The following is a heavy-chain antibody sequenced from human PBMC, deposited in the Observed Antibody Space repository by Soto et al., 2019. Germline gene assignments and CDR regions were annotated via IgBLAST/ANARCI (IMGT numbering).Heavy chain of an antibody. CDR2: MNPNSGNT. D-gene: IGHD5-18*01. Sequence: ASVNGSCKASGYTFTSYDINWVRQANGQGLEWMGWMNPNSGNTGYAQKFQGRVTMTRNTSISTAYMELSSLRSEDTAVYYCARGVQLWLRKDYGMDVWGQGTTVTV. CDR1: GYTFTSYD. V-gene: IGHV1-8*01. CDR3: ARGVQLWLRKDYGMDV. J-gene: IGHJ6*02.